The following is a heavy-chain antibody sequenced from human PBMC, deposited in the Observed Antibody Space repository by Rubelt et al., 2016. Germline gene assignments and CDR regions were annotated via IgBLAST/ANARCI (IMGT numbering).Heavy chain of an antibody. J-gene: IGHJ4*02. CDR1: GGSISPFS. V-gene: IGHV4-59*08. CDR2: MYYTGNT. CDR3: ARHQGDLFEIDY. D-gene: IGHD3-16*01. Sequence: QVQLQESGPGLVKPSETLSLTCTVSGGSISPFSWSRIRQPPGKGLEWLGYMYYTGNTNYHSSLRSRLSISLATSGNRFSLALTSVTAADTGMYNCARHQGDLFEIDYWGQGTLVAVAP.